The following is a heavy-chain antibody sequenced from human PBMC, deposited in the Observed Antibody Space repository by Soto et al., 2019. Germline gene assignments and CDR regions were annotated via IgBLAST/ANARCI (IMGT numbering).Heavy chain of an antibody. Sequence: SETLSLTCTVSGGSISSGGYYWSWIRQHPGKGLEWIGYIYYSGSTYYNPSLKSRVTISVDTSKNQFSLKLSSVTAADTAVYYCARTYYYDSSGYYYWGQGTLVTVSS. CDR2: IYYSGST. CDR3: ARTYYYDSSGYYY. J-gene: IGHJ4*02. V-gene: IGHV4-31*03. D-gene: IGHD3-22*01. CDR1: GGSISSGGYY.